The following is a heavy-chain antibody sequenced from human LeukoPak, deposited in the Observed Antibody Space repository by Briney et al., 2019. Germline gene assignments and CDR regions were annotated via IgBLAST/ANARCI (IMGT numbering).Heavy chain of an antibody. D-gene: IGHD6-13*01. J-gene: IGHJ4*02. Sequence: SETLSLTCTVSGGSISSYYWTWIRQPPGKGLEWIGYTYYSGGTNYNPSLKSRVTISVDTSKNQFSLKLSSVTAADTAVYYCARIIAAAGTRAFDYWGQGTLVTVSS. CDR2: TYYSGGT. V-gene: IGHV4-59*01. CDR3: ARIIAAAGTRAFDY. CDR1: GGSISSYY.